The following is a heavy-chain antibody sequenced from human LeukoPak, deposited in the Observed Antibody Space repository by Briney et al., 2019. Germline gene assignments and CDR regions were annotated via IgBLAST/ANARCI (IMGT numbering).Heavy chain of an antibody. J-gene: IGHJ4*02. Sequence: RASVKVSCKASGGTFSSYTISWVRQAPGQGLEWMGRIIPILGIANYAPKFQGRVTITADKSTSTAYMELSSLRSEDTAVYYCQLNIVVVPAAIREVGATPAYWGQGTLVTVSS. CDR2: IIPILGIA. CDR1: GGTFSSYT. V-gene: IGHV1-69*02. CDR3: QLNIVVVPAAIREVGATPAY. D-gene: IGHD2-2*02.